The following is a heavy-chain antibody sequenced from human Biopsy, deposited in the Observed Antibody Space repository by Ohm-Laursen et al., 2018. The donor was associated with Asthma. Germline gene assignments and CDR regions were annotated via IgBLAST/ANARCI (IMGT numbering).Heavy chain of an antibody. J-gene: IGHJ5*02. Sequence: SLRLSCAASGFTFSSYSMNWVRQAPGKGLEWVAVGGSYYDGGLKYYADSVNGRFTVSRDDSKNTLYLQMNSLRAEDTAVYYCARDEAVVVPAAIPGNWFDPWGQGTLVTVSS. V-gene: IGHV3-30*03. CDR2: GGSYYDGGLK. CDR1: GFTFSSYS. CDR3: ARDEAVVVPAAIPGNWFDP. D-gene: IGHD2-2*01.